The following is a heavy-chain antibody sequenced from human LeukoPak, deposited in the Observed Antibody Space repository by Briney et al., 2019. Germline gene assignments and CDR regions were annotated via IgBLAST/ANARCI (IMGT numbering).Heavy chain of an antibody. Sequence: ASVKVSCKASGYTFTSYGISWVRQAPGQGLEWMGWISAYNGNTNYAQKLQGRVTMTTDTSTSTACMELRSLGSDDTAVYYCARVRLPPPGPMKYNWFDPWGQGTLVTVSS. J-gene: IGHJ5*02. CDR1: GYTFTSYG. V-gene: IGHV1-18*01. CDR3: ARVRLPPPGPMKYNWFDP. CDR2: ISAYNGNT.